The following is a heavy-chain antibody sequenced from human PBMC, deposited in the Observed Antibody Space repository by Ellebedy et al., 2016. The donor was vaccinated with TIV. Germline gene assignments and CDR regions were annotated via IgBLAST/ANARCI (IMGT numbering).Heavy chain of an antibody. CDR3: ARDLDRNYPGAYFDY. D-gene: IGHD4-11*01. CDR2: IPYDGSNI. Sequence: GESLKISCAASGIHFSYYAMHWVRQAPGKGLEWVALIPYDGSNIYYADSVKGRFTISRDNSKDTLYLQINSLRAEDTAVYYCARDLDRNYPGAYFDYWGQGTLVTVSA. CDR1: GIHFSYYA. V-gene: IGHV3-30-3*01. J-gene: IGHJ4*02.